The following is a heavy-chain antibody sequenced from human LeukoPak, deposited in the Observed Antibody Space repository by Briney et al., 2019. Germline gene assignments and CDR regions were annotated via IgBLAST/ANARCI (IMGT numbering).Heavy chain of an antibody. Sequence: SETLSLTCAVYGGSFSGYYWSWIRQPPGKGLEWIGYIYYSGSTYYNPSLKSRVTISVDTSKNQFSLKLSSVTAADTAVYYCVRSYGDYASSYGMDVWGQGTTVTVSS. CDR1: GGSFSGYY. CDR2: IYYSGST. CDR3: VRSYGDYASSYGMDV. J-gene: IGHJ6*02. V-gene: IGHV4-30-4*01. D-gene: IGHD4-17*01.